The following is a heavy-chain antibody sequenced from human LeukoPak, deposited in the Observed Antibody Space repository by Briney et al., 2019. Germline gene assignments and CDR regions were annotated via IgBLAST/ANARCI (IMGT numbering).Heavy chain of an antibody. V-gene: IGHV3-21*01. CDR1: GFTFSSYS. CDR3: ARDRTYSSSPWGVDYFDY. J-gene: IGHJ4*02. CDR2: ISSSSSYI. Sequence: PGGSLRLSCAASGFTFSSYSMNWVRQAPGKGLEWVSSISSSSSYIYYADSVKGRFTISRDNAKNSLYLQMNSLRAEDTAVYYCARDRTYSSSPWGVDYFDYWGQGTLVTVSS. D-gene: IGHD6-6*01.